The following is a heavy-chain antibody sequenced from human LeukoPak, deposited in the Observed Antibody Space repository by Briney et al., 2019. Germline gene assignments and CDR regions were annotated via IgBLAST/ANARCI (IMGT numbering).Heavy chain of an antibody. Sequence: GGSLGLSCAASGFTFSDYYMSWIRQAPGKGLEWVSYISSSSRYTDYADSVKGRFTLSRDNAKNSLYLQMNSLRAEDTAVYYCVRGAYCNGGSCYGGYWGQGTLVTVSS. CDR1: GFTFSDYY. CDR3: VRGAYCNGGSCYGGY. J-gene: IGHJ4*02. D-gene: IGHD2-15*01. V-gene: IGHV3-11*06. CDR2: ISSSSRYT.